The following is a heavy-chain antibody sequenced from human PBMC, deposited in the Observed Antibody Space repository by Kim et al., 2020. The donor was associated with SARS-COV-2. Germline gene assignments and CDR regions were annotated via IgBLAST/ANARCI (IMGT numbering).Heavy chain of an antibody. CDR1: GFTFSTYS. Sequence: GGSLRLSCAASGFTFSTYSMNWVRQAPGKGLEWVSSITRSSSYIYYADSVKGRFTISRDNAKNLLYLQMNSLRAEDTAVYYCAREMADDYSLDYWGQGTL. CDR2: ITRSSSYI. CDR3: AREMADDYSLDY. D-gene: IGHD4-4*01. J-gene: IGHJ4*02. V-gene: IGHV3-21*06.